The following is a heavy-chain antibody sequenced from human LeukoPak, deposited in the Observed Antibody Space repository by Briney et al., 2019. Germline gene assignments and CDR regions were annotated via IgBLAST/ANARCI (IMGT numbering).Heavy chain of an antibody. V-gene: IGHV4-39*07. D-gene: IGHD2-21*01. CDR1: GGSFTSSSYY. Sequence: SETLSLTCTVSGGSFTSSSYYWGWIRQPPGKGLAWIGSMSYSGSTDYSPSLKSRVTISIDTSKNQFSLKLSSVTAADTAVYYCAREGIPDDYWGQGTLVTVSS. CDR2: MSYSGST. CDR3: AREGIPDDY. J-gene: IGHJ4*02.